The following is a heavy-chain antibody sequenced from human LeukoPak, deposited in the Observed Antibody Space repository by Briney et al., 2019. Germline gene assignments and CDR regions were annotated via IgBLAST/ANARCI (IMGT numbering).Heavy chain of an antibody. V-gene: IGHV1-24*01. CDR2: FDPEDGET. Sequence: ASVKVSCKVSGYTLTELSMHWVRRAPGKGLEWMGGFDPEDGETIYAQKFQGRVTMTEDTSTDTAYMELSSLRSEDTAVYYCATVPYYYDSSGYRRWYYFDYWGQGTLVTVSS. D-gene: IGHD3-22*01. J-gene: IGHJ4*02. CDR3: ATVPYYYDSSGYRRWYYFDY. CDR1: GYTLTELS.